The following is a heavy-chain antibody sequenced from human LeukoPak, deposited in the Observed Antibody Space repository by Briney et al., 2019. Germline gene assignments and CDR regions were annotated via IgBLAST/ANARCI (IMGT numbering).Heavy chain of an antibody. J-gene: IGHJ5*02. CDR2: ISPNSGDT. D-gene: IGHD5-18*01. Sequence: ASVTVSCKASGYTFTGYYMHWVRQAPGQGLEWMGWISPNSGDTNYAQKFQGRVTMTRDTSISTAYMELSRLRSDDTAVYYCARAFALGGAMVTSYWFDPWGQGTLVTVSS. CDR3: ARAFALGGAMVTSYWFDP. CDR1: GYTFTGYY. V-gene: IGHV1-2*02.